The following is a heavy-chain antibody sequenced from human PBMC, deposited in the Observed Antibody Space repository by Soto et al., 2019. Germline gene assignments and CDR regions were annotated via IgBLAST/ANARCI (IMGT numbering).Heavy chain of an antibody. J-gene: IGHJ5*02. Sequence: SETLSLTCTVSGGSISSYYWSWIRQPPGKGLEWIGYIYYSGSTNYNPSLKSRVTISVDTSKNQFSLKLSSVTAADTAVYYCARDIGIYNWNNLFDPWGQGTLVTVSS. CDR2: IYYSGST. D-gene: IGHD1-20*01. V-gene: IGHV4-59*01. CDR3: ARDIGIYNWNNLFDP. CDR1: GGSISSYY.